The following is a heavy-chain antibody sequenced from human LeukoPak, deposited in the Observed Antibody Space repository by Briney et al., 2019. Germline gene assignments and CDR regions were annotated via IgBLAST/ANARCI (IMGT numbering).Heavy chain of an antibody. V-gene: IGHV4-59*08. CDR3: ARGQQLWGWFDP. D-gene: IGHD5-18*01. J-gene: IGHJ5*02. CDR2: IYYSGST. Sequence: SETLSLTCTVSGGSISSYYWSWIRQPPGKGLEWIGYIYYSGSTYYNPSLKSRVTISVDTSKNQFSLKLTSVTAADTAVYYCARGQQLWGWFDPWGQGTLVTVSS. CDR1: GGSISSYY.